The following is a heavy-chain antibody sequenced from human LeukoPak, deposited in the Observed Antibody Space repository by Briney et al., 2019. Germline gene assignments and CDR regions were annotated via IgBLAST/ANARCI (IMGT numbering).Heavy chain of an antibody. CDR2: ISVYNGNT. CDR3: ARDRGLRATAGSRIDY. D-gene: IGHD6-13*01. V-gene: IGHV1-18*01. Sequence: ASVKVSCNTSGYTFNSYGFSWVRQAPGQGLEWMGWISVYNGNTYYAQKFQGRVTMTTDTSTNTAYMDLRSLTSDDTAVYYCARDRGLRATAGSRIDYWGQGTLATVSS. J-gene: IGHJ4*02. CDR1: GYTFNSYG.